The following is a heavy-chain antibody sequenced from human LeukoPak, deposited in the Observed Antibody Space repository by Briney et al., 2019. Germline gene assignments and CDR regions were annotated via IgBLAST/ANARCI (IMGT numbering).Heavy chain of an antibody. V-gene: IGHV4-30-4*08. J-gene: IGHJ4*02. CDR1: GGSISSGDYY. CDR2: IYYSGST. CDR3: ARSIAAAGPLGY. D-gene: IGHD6-13*01. Sequence: PSETLSLTCTVSGGSISSGDYYWSWIRQPPGKGLEWIGYIYYSGSTYYNPSLKSRVTISVDTSKNQFSLKLSSVTAADTAVYYCARSIAAAGPLGYWGQGTLVTVSS.